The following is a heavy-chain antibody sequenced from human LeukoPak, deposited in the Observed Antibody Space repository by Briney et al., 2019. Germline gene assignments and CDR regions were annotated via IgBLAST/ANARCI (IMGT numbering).Heavy chain of an antibody. CDR1: GFTFDDYT. CDR3: AKPTSMVATGPPGWFDP. V-gene: IGHV3-23*01. J-gene: IGHJ5*02. CDR2: ISGSGGST. Sequence: PGGSLRLTCAASGFTFDDYTMHWVRQAPGKGLEWVSGISGSGGSTYYADSVKGRFTISRDNSKNTLYLQMNSLRAEDTAVYYCAKPTSMVATGPPGWFDPWGQGTLVTVSS. D-gene: IGHD5-12*01.